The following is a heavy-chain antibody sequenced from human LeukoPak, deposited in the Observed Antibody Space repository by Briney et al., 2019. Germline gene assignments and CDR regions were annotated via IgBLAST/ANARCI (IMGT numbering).Heavy chain of an antibody. D-gene: IGHD1-1*01. CDR1: GYTFTGYY. J-gene: IGHJ6*02. V-gene: IGHV1-2*04. CDR2: INPNSGGT. CDR3: ARDDPPTGYYYYYYGMDV. Sequence: ASVKVSCKASGYTFTGYYMHWVRQAPGQGLEWMGWINPNSGGTNYAQKFQGWVTMTRDTSISTAYMELSRLRSDDTAVYYCARDDPPTGYYYYYYGMDVWGQGTTVTVSS.